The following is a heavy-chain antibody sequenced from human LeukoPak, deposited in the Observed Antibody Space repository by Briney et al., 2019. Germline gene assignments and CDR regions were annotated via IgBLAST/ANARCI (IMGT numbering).Heavy chain of an antibody. D-gene: IGHD1-14*01. CDR2: IYSGGST. Sequence: GGSLRLSCAASGFTVSSYYMSWVRQAPGKGLEWVSVIYSGGSTYYADSVKGRFTISRDNSKNTLYLQMNSLRAEDTAVYYCARDLRTRSDYYYYGMDVWGQGTTVTVSS. V-gene: IGHV3-66*01. CDR1: GFTVSSYY. J-gene: IGHJ6*02. CDR3: ARDLRTRSDYYYYGMDV.